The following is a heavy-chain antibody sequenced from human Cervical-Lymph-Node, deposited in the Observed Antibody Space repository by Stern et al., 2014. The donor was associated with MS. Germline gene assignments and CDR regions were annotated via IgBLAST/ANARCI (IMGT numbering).Heavy chain of an antibody. CDR2: IWYDGSNK. CDR1: GFTFSSYG. V-gene: IGHV3-33*01. J-gene: IGHJ5*02. D-gene: IGHD1-26*01. CDR3: ARDPRGGSGSYFDWFDP. Sequence: VQLVEYGGGVVQPGRSLRLSCAASGFTFSSYGMHWVRQAPGKGLEWGAVIWYDGSNKYYADSVKGRFTISRDNSKNTLYLQMNSLRAEDTAVYYCARDPRGGSGSYFDWFDPWGQGTLVTVSS.